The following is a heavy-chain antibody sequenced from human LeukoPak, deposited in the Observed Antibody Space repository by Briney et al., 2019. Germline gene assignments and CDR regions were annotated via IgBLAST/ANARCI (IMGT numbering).Heavy chain of an antibody. CDR2: IYYSGST. CDR1: GGSISSYY. J-gene: IGHJ3*02. V-gene: IGHV4-59*08. D-gene: IGHD2-21*01. CDR3: ARSLGGEDAFDI. Sequence: PSETLSLTRTVSGGSISSYYWSWIRQPPGKGLEWIGYIYYSGSTNYNPSLKSRVTISVDTSKNQFSLKLSSVTAADTAVYYCARSLGGEDAFDIWGQGTMVTVSS.